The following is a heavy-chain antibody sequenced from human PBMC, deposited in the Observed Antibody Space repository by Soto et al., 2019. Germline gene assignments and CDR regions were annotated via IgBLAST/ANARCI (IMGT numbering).Heavy chain of an antibody. CDR2: ISWNSNTI. Sequence: EVQLVESGGGLVQPGRSLRLSCAASGFTFDNYAMHWVRQAPGKGLEWVSGISWNSNTISYADSVKSRFTISRDNAKNSLYLQMNSLRAEDTAFYYCAKDTGPNWGQGTLVTVSS. V-gene: IGHV3-9*01. CDR3: AKDTGPN. CDR1: GFTFDNYA. J-gene: IGHJ4*02.